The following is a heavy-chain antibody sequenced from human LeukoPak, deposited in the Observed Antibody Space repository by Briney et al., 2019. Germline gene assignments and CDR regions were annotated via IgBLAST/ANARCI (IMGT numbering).Heavy chain of an antibody. CDR2: IYYSGST. CDR3: ASSLGLVPAHGFDY. Sequence: SQTLSLTCTVSGGSISSGSYYWSWIRQPPGKGLEWIGYIYYSGSTNYNPSLKSRVTISVDTSKNQFSLKLSSVTAADTAVYYCASSLGLVPAHGFDYWGQGTLVTVSS. CDR1: GGSISSGSYY. J-gene: IGHJ4*02. D-gene: IGHD2-2*01. V-gene: IGHV4-61*01.